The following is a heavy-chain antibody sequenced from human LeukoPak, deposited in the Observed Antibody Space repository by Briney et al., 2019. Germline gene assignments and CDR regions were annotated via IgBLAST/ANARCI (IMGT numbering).Heavy chain of an antibody. V-gene: IGHV4-59*01. J-gene: IGHJ5*02. CDR3: ARVKGSNWFDP. D-gene: IGHD6-6*01. CDR2: IYNSEST. Sequence: SETLSLTCTVSGVSISIYYWSWIRQPPGKGLEWIGYIYNSESTYYNPSLKSRVTISLDTSKNQFSLRLNSVTAADTAVYYCARVKGSNWFDPWGQGTLVTVSS. CDR1: GVSISIYY.